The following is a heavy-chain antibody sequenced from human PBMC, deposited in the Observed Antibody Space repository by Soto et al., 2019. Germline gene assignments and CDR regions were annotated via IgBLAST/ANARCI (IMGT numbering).Heavy chain of an antibody. V-gene: IGHV3-23*01. CDR3: AKDHGGYSSGWYGQEFDY. CDR2: ISGSGGST. J-gene: IGHJ4*02. Sequence: VQLLESGGGLVQPGGSLRLSCAASGFTFSSYAMSWVRQAPGKGLEWVSAISGSGGSTYYADSVKGRFTISRDNSKNTLYLQMNSLRAEDTAVYYCAKDHGGYSSGWYGQEFDYWGQGTLVTVSS. D-gene: IGHD6-19*01. CDR1: GFTFSSYA.